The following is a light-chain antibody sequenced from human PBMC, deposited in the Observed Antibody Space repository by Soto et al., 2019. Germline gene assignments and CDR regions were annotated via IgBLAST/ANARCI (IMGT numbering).Light chain of an antibody. V-gene: IGKV1-39*01. CDR1: QSISSY. CDR3: QQYYSYPHT. J-gene: IGKJ4*01. CDR2: AAS. Sequence: DIQMTQSPSSLSASVGDRVTITCRASQSISSYLNWYQQKPGKAPKLLIYAASSLQSGVPSRFSGSGSGTDFTLTISCLQSEDFATYYCQQYYSYPHTFGGGTKVEIK.